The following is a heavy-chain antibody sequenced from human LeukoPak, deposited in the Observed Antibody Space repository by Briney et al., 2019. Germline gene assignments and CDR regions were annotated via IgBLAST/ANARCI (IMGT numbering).Heavy chain of an antibody. CDR1: SGSISYYY. CDR2: IYYSGTT. D-gene: IGHD3-10*01. Sequence: SETLSLTCTVSSGSISYYYWSWIRQPPGKGLEWIGYIYYSGTTNYSPSLKSRVTISVDTSRNQFSLRLSSVTAADTAVYYCARGGGFGELYSYYYYGMDVWGQGTTVTVSS. J-gene: IGHJ6*02. V-gene: IGHV4-59*01. CDR3: ARGGGFGELYSYYYYGMDV.